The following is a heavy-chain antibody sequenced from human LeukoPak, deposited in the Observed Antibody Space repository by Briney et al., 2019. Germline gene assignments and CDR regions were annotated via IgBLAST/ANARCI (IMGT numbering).Heavy chain of an antibody. Sequence: SETLSLTCAVSGGSIGNNNWWSWVRQPPGKGLEWIGEIYHSGSTNYNPSLESRVTISVDKSKNQFSLKLNSVTAADTAVYYCARVRVVVVLVGMDVWGQGTTDPFSS. CDR3: ARVRVVVVLVGMDV. CDR2: IYHSGST. V-gene: IGHV4-4*02. D-gene: IGHD3-22*01. CDR1: GGSIGNNNW. J-gene: IGHJ6*02.